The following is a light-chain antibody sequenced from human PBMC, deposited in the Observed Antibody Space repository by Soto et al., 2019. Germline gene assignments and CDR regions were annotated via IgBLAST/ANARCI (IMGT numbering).Light chain of an antibody. Sequence: DIQMTQSPSTLSASVGDRVTITCRASQSISSWLAWYQQKPGKAPKLLIYKASSLESGVPSRFSGSGSGTEFTLTISSLDPDDFAAYYCQQYESYSIAFGQGTRLEIK. V-gene: IGKV1-5*03. CDR2: KAS. CDR3: QQYESYSIA. CDR1: QSISSW. J-gene: IGKJ5*01.